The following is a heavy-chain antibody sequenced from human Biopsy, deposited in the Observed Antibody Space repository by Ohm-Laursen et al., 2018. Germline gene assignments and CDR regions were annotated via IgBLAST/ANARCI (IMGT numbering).Heavy chain of an antibody. D-gene: IGHD6-19*01. CDR3: ARNTGWYGDLYYFDH. J-gene: IGHJ4*02. V-gene: IGHV1-46*01. CDR1: GYSFTSYY. Sequence: SVKVSCKASGYSFTSYYMHWVRQAPGQGLEWMGMINPSGSTTSYPQIFQGRVTMTRDTSKSTVYMELSSLRSADTAVYFCARNTGWYGDLYYFDHWGQGTLVTVSS. CDR2: INPSGSTT.